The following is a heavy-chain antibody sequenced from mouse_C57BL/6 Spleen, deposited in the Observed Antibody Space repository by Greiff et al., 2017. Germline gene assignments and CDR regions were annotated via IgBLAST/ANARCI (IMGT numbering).Heavy chain of an antibody. D-gene: IGHD2-4*01. V-gene: IGHV1-50*01. CDR1: GYTFTSYW. Sequence: VQLQQPGAELVKPGASVKLSCKASGYTFTSYWMQWVKQRPGQGLEWIGEIDPSDSYTNYNQKFKGKATLTVDTSSSTAYMQLSSLTSEDSAVYYCARSDYDGYYFDDWGQGTTLTVSS. J-gene: IGHJ2*01. CDR3: ARSDYDGYYFDD. CDR2: IDPSDSYT.